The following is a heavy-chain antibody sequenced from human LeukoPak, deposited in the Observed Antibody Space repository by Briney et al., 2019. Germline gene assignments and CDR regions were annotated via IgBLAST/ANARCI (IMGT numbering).Heavy chain of an antibody. CDR1: SGSFSGYY. J-gene: IGHJ3*02. D-gene: IGHD5-18*01. CDR3: ARDGYLGRWAFDI. CDR2: INHSGST. V-gene: IGHV4-34*01. Sequence: PSETLSLTCAVYSGSFSGYYWSWIRQPPGKGLEWIGEINHSGSTNYNPSLKSRVTISVDTSKNQFSLKPSSVTAADTAVYYCARDGYLGRWAFDIWGQGTMVTVSS.